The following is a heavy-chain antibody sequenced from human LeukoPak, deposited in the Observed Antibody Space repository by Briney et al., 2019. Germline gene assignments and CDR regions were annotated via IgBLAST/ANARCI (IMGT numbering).Heavy chain of an antibody. Sequence: PSETLSLTCTVSGGSISSSSYYGGWIRHPPGKGMEWIGSIYYSGSTFYNTSLKSRVTTSVNTSKKQFFLKLSSVTAADTAVYYCARCGAVLSWCDPWGQGTLVTVSS. CDR1: GGSISSSSYY. V-gene: IGHV4-39*01. CDR3: ARCGAVLSWCDP. CDR2: IYYSGST. D-gene: IGHD2-21*01. J-gene: IGHJ5*02.